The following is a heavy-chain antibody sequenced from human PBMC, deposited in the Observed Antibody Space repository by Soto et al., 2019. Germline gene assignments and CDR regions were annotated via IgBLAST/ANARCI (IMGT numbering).Heavy chain of an antibody. CDR2: INSDGSST. J-gene: IGHJ4*02. Sequence: EVQLVESGGGLVQPGGSLRLSCAASGFTFSSYWMHWVRQAPGKGLVWVSRINSDGSSTSYADSVKGRFTISRDNAKNTLYLQMNSLRAEDTAVYYCARVWGSGSYYTPNFDYWGQGTLVTVSS. CDR1: GFTFSSYW. CDR3: ARVWGSGSYYTPNFDY. D-gene: IGHD3-10*01. V-gene: IGHV3-74*01.